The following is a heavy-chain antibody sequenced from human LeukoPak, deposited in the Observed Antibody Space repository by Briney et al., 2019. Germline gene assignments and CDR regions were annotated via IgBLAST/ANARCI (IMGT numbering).Heavy chain of an antibody. D-gene: IGHD3-16*01. V-gene: IGHV3-23*01. CDR2: ISGSGGST. J-gene: IGHJ4*02. CDR3: AKSVGAAGGYFDY. CDR1: GFTFSSYA. Sequence: GGSLRLSCAASGFTFSSYAMSWVRQAPGKGLEWVSAISGSGGSTYYADSVKGRFTISRDNSKNTLYPQMNSLRAEDTAVYYCAKSVGAAGGYFDYWGQGTLVTVSS.